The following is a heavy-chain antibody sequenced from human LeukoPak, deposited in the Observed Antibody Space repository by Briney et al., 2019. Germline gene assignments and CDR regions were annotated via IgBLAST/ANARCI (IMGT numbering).Heavy chain of an antibody. D-gene: IGHD3-22*01. CDR3: ARSGYSSKNWFDP. CDR2: INPNSGGT. V-gene: IGHV1-2*06. CDR1: GYTFTGYY. J-gene: IGHJ5*02. Sequence: ASVKVSCKASGYTFTGYYMHWVRQAPGQGLEWMGRINPNSGGTNYAQKFQGRVTLTRDTSISTAYMEPTRLRSDDTAVYYCARSGYSSKNWFDPWGQGTLVTVSS.